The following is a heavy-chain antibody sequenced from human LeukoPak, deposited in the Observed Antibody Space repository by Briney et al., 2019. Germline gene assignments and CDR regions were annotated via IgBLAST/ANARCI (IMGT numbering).Heavy chain of an antibody. Sequence: GGSLRLSCAASGFTFSSYSMNWVRQAPGKGLEWVSSISSSSSYIYYADSVKGRLTISRDNAKNSLYLQMNSLRAEDTAVYYCARGWFGESYLATNHWGQGTLVTVSS. CDR3: ARGWFGESYLATNH. V-gene: IGHV3-21*01. CDR2: ISSSSSYI. CDR1: GFTFSSYS. D-gene: IGHD3-10*01. J-gene: IGHJ4*02.